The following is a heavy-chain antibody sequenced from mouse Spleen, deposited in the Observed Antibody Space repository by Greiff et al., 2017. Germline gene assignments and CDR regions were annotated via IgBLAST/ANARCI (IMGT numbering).Heavy chain of an antibody. CDR3: TREEDYCGNSRFAY. J-gene: IGHJ3*01. Sequence: EVKLMESGGGLVKPGGSLKLSCAASGFTFSSYTMSWVRQTPEKRLEWVATISSGGSYTYYPDSVKGRFPISRDNAKNTLYLQMSSLKSEDTAMYYCTREEDYCGNSRFAYWGQGTLVTVSA. CDR1: GFTFSSYT. V-gene: IGHV5-6-4*01. CDR2: ISSGGSYT. D-gene: IGHD2-1*01.